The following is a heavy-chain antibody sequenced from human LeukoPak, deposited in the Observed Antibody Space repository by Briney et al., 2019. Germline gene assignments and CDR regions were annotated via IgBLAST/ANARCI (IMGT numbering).Heavy chain of an antibody. D-gene: IGHD3-10*01. CDR2: ISSSGSTI. Sequence: GRSLRLSCAASGFTFSSYEMNWVRQAPGKGLEWVSYISSSGSTIYYADSVKGRFTISRDNAKNSLYLQMNSLRAEDTAVYYCARGKYYGSGSYYSPVDYWGQGTLVTVSS. V-gene: IGHV3-48*03. CDR1: GFTFSSYE. CDR3: ARGKYYGSGSYYSPVDY. J-gene: IGHJ4*02.